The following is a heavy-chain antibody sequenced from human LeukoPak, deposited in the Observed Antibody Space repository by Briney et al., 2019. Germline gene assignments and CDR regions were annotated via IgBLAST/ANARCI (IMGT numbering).Heavy chain of an antibody. CDR1: GYTLTELS. V-gene: IGHV1-24*01. CDR2: FDPEDGET. Sequence: PPASVKVSCKVSGYTLTELSMHWVRQAPGKGLEWMGGFDPEDGETIYAQKFQGRVTITADESTSTAYMELSSLRSEDTAVYYCARAHGQSSGWYDYWGQGTLVTVSS. D-gene: IGHD6-19*01. J-gene: IGHJ4*02. CDR3: ARAHGQSSGWYDY.